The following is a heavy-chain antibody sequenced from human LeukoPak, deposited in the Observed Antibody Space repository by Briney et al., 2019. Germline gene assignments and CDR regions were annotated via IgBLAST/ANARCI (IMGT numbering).Heavy chain of an antibody. V-gene: IGHV1-2*02. Sequence: ASVKVSCKASGHTFTGYYMHWVRQAPGQGLEWMGWINPNSGGTNYAQKFQGRVTMTRDTSISTAYMELSRLRSDDTAVYYCARDRITGTTSNGWFDPWGQGTLVTVSS. CDR2: INPNSGGT. J-gene: IGHJ5*02. CDR1: GHTFTGYY. D-gene: IGHD1-7*01. CDR3: ARDRITGTTSNGWFDP.